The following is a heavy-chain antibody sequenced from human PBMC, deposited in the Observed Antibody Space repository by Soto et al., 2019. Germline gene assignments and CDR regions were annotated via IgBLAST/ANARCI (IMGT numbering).Heavy chain of an antibody. CDR1: GDSVNSYY. CDR3: ARADTSGYHDFDY. Sequence: SETLSLTCTVTGDSVNSYYWSWMRPPPGRGLECMGYVYYSGSTNYNPSLKSRVTISVDTYKNQITLRLKAVTAAYTAVYYCARADTSGYHDFDYWGQGSLVTVSS. J-gene: IGHJ4*02. V-gene: IGHV4-59*02. D-gene: IGHD5-12*01. CDR2: VYYSGST.